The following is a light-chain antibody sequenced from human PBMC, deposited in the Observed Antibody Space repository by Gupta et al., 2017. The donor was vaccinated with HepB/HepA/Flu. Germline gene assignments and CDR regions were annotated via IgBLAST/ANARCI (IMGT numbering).Light chain of an antibody. CDR1: KLGDKY. CDR2: RDN. V-gene: IGLV3-1*01. J-gene: IGLJ3*02. Sequence: PASVSVSPGQTATLTCSGEKLGDKYISWYQQKPGQSPLLVIVRDNRRPSGIPERFSGSNSGSTATLTISGTQSMDEGDYYCLAWDSNTGVFGAGTKLTVL. CDR3: LAWDSNTGV.